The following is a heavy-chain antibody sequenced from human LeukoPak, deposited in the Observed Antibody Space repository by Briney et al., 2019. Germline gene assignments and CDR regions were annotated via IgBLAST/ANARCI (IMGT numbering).Heavy chain of an antibody. CDR2: ISWNSGSI. Sequence: GGSLRLSCAGSGFTFDDYAMHWVRQAPGKGLEWVSGISWNSGSIGYADSVKGRFTISRDNAKNSLYLQMNSLRAEDTALYYCAKDGSGYYYGSGSHFDYWGQGTLVTVSS. CDR1: GFTFDDYA. V-gene: IGHV3-9*01. D-gene: IGHD3-10*01. CDR3: AKDGSGYYYGSGSHFDY. J-gene: IGHJ4*02.